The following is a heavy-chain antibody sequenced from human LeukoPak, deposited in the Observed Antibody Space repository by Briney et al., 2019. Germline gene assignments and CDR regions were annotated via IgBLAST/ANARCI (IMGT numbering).Heavy chain of an antibody. J-gene: IGHJ5*02. CDR3: ARQGNNWFDP. Sequence: GGSLRLSCAASGFTFSDYYMSWIRQAPEKGLEWVSYISSSSNYTNYADSVKGRFTISRDNAKNSLYLQMNSLTAEDTAVYYCARQGNNWFDPWGQGTWSPSPQ. V-gene: IGHV3-11*06. CDR2: ISSSSNYT. CDR1: GFTFSDYY.